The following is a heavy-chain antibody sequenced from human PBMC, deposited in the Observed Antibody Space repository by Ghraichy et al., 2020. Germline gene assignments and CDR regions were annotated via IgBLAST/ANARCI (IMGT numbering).Heavy chain of an antibody. CDR3: VRGGYVSGMDV. Sequence: LSLTCAASGFTVSSNYMSWVRRAPGKGLEWVSIIYSGGNTYYADSVKGRFTISRDNSKNTLYLQMNSLRAEDTAVYYCVRGGYVSGMDVWGQGTTVTVSS. V-gene: IGHV3-53*01. J-gene: IGHJ6*02. D-gene: IGHD2-15*01. CDR1: GFTVSSNY. CDR2: IYSGGNT.